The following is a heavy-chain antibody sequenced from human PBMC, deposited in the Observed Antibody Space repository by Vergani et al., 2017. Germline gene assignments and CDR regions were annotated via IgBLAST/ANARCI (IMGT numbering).Heavy chain of an antibody. Sequence: EVQLLESGGGLVQPGGSLRLSCEASGFTFRNYAMTWVRQAPGKGLEWVSAISGSGGSTYYADSVKGRFTISRDNSKNTLYLQMNSLRAEDTAVYYCAKDLEGTDYDFWSGSLYYMDVWGKGTTVTVSS. D-gene: IGHD3-3*01. CDR2: ISGSGGST. CDR1: GFTFRNYA. V-gene: IGHV3-23*01. J-gene: IGHJ6*03. CDR3: AKDLEGTDYDFWSGSLYYMDV.